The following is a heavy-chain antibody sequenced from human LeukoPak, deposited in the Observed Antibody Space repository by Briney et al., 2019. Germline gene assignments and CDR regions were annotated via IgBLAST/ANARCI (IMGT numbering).Heavy chain of an antibody. CDR2: MNPNSGNT. CDR1: GYTFTSYD. V-gene: IGHV1-8*01. J-gene: IGHJ4*02. Sequence: GASVKVSCKASGYTFTSYDINWVRQASGQGLEWMGWMNPNSGNTGYAQNFQGRVTLTSDTSISTAYMELSSLRSDDTAVYYCATELRWKDHWGQGTLVTVSS. D-gene: IGHD4-23*01. CDR3: ATELRWKDH.